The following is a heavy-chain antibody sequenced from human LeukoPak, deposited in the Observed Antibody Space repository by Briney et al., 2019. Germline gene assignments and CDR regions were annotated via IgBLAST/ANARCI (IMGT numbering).Heavy chain of an antibody. CDR1: GFIFSDYV. CDR3: ARSFRFPPFDY. D-gene: IGHD2-21*01. Sequence: GGSLRLSCAASGFIFSDYVMSWVRQAPGKGLEWVSGISGGGGSTYYADSVKGRFTISRDNSKNTLYLQMNSLRAEDTAVYYCARSFRFPPFDYWGQGTQVTVSS. CDR2: ISGGGGST. V-gene: IGHV3-23*01. J-gene: IGHJ4*02.